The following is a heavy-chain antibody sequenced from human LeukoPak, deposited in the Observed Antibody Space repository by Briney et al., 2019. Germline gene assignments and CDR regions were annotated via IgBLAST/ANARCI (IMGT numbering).Heavy chain of an antibody. CDR3: ARHHIVVVPAAIFCWFDP. D-gene: IGHD2-2*01. CDR2: IYYSGST. V-gene: IGHV4-38-2*01. J-gene: IGHJ5*02. Sequence: SETLSLTCAVSGYSISSGYYWGWIRQPPGKGLEWIGGIYYSGSTYYNPFLKSRVTISVDTSKNQFSLKLSSVTAADTAVYYCARHHIVVVPAAIFCWFDPWGQGTLVTVSS. CDR1: GYSISSGYY.